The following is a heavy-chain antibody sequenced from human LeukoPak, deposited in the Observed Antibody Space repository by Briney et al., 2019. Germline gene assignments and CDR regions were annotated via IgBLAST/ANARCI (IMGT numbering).Heavy chain of an antibody. Sequence: SETLSLTCTVSGGSISSSSYYWGWIRQPPGKGLEWIGSIYYSGSTYYNPSLKSRVTISVGTSKNQFSLKLSSVTAADTAVYYCARLRVTILDCDYWGQGTLVTVSS. V-gene: IGHV4-39*01. CDR1: GGSISSSSYY. D-gene: IGHD3-9*01. J-gene: IGHJ4*02. CDR2: IYYSGST. CDR3: ARLRVTILDCDY.